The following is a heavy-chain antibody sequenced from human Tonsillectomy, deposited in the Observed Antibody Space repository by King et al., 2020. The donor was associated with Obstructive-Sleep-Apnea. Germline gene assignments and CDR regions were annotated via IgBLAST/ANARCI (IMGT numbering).Heavy chain of an antibody. CDR1: GGSISSGGYY. CDR3: ARGTITGTTYWYFDF. Sequence: VQLQESGPGLVKPSQTLSLTCTVSGGSISSGGYYWRWIRQHPGKGLEWIGYIYYSGSTYYNPSLKSRVTISVDTSKNQFSLKLSSVTAADTAVYYCARGTITGTTYWYFDFWGRGTLVTVSS. CDR2: IYYSGST. V-gene: IGHV4-31*03. D-gene: IGHD1-20*01. J-gene: IGHJ2*01.